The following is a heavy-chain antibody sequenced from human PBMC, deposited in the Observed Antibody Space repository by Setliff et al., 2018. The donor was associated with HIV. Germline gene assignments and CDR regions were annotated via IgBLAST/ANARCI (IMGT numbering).Heavy chain of an antibody. Sequence: SETLSLTCAVSGDSISGSYYWAWIRQPPGKGLEWIANIYPSGNIYPNGGTNYNPSLKGRVTISLDTSKSQFSLKLSSVTAADTAVYYCARILVAAAGTGFDPWGQGILVTVS. CDR3: ARILVAAAGTGFDP. CDR2: IYPSGNIYPNGGT. D-gene: IGHD6-13*01. V-gene: IGHV4-38-2*01. CDR1: GDSISGSYY. J-gene: IGHJ5*02.